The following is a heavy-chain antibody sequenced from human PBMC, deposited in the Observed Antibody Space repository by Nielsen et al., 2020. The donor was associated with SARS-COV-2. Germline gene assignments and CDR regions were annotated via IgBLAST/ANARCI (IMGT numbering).Heavy chain of an antibody. CDR1: GFTFTTFG. Sequence: ASVKVSCKASGFTFTTFGISWARQAPGQGLEWMGGISAYEGNTNYAQKFQGRVTMTTDTSTSTAYMELRSLRSDDTAVYYCARAQNYYDSSGYLRNDAFDIWGQGTMVTVST. CDR3: ARAQNYYDSSGYLRNDAFDI. CDR2: ISAYEGNT. V-gene: IGHV1-18*01. D-gene: IGHD3-22*01. J-gene: IGHJ3*02.